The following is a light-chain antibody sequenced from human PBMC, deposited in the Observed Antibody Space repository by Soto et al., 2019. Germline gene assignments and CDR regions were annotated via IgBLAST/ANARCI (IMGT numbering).Light chain of an antibody. V-gene: IGKV3-15*01. Sequence: EIVLTQSPATLSLSPGERATLSCRASQSVSSSLAWYQQRPGQAPRLLIYGASTRATGIPARFSGSGSGTEFTLTISSLQSEDFAVYYCQQYNNWPPSTFGQGTKVDIK. CDR3: QQYNNWPPST. CDR1: QSVSSS. J-gene: IGKJ1*01. CDR2: GAS.